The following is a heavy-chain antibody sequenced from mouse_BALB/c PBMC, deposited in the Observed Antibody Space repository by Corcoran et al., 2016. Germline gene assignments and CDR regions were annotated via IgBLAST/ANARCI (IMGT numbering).Heavy chain of an antibody. CDR3: ESTMIKGWYFDV. D-gene: IGHD2-4*01. CDR1: GYTFTNYG. J-gene: IGHJ1*01. V-gene: IGHV9-1*02. Sequence: QIQLVQSGPELKKPGETVKISCKASGYTFTNYGMNWVKQAPGKGLKWMGWINTYTGEPTYADDFKVRFAFSLETSASTAYLQINNLKNEDMATYFCESTMIKGWYFDVWGAGTTVTVSS. CDR2: INTYTGEP.